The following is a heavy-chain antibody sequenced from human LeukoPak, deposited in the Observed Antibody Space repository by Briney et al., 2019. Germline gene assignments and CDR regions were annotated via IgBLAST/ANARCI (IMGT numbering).Heavy chain of an antibody. CDR1: GYTFTSYY. J-gene: IGHJ4*02. CDR3: ARDPPGSIAALG. D-gene: IGHD6-6*01. Sequence: ASVKVSCKASGYTFTSYYMHWVRQAPGQGLEWMGIINPSGGSTSYALKFQGGVTMTRDTSTSTVYMELSSLRSEDTAVYYCARDPPGSIAALGWGQGTLVTVSS. V-gene: IGHV1-46*01. CDR2: INPSGGST.